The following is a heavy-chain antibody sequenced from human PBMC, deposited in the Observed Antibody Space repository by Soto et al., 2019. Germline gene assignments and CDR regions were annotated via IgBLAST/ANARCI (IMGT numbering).Heavy chain of an antibody. V-gene: IGHV3-53*04. CDR1: GFTVSSNY. CDR3: ARDLTGTTHGVKYYYYMDV. J-gene: IGHJ6*03. Sequence: PGGSLRLSCAASGFTVSSNYMSWVRQAPGKGLEWVSVIYSGGSTYYADSVKGRFTISRHNSKNTLYLQMNSLRAEDTAVYYCARDLTGTTHGVKYYYYMDVWGKGTTVTVSS. CDR2: IYSGGST. D-gene: IGHD2-8*02.